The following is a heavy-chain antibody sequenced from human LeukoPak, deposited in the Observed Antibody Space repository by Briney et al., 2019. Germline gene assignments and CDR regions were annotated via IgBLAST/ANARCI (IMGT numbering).Heavy chain of an antibody. D-gene: IGHD1-26*01. Sequence: GGSLRLSCAASGFTFSSYSMNWVSQAPGKGLEWVSSISSSSSYIYYADSVKGRFTISRDNAKNSLYLQMNSLRAEDTAVYYCARGRYSGSYLDYWGQGTLVTVSS. CDR1: GFTFSSYS. CDR3: ARGRYSGSYLDY. CDR2: ISSSSSYI. V-gene: IGHV3-21*01. J-gene: IGHJ4*02.